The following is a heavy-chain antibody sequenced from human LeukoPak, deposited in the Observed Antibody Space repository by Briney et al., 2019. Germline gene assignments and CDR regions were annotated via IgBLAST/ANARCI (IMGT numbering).Heavy chain of an antibody. Sequence: GESLTISCQASGYSFTTYWIGWVRQMPGKGLEWMGIIYPGDSDTIYSPSFQGQVTISADKSLNTAYLQWSSLKASDTAMYYCARVYDSTTYPHAFDIWGQGTMVTVSS. D-gene: IGHD2/OR15-2a*01. CDR3: ARVYDSTTYPHAFDI. CDR2: IYPGDSDT. J-gene: IGHJ3*02. V-gene: IGHV5-51*01. CDR1: GYSFTTYW.